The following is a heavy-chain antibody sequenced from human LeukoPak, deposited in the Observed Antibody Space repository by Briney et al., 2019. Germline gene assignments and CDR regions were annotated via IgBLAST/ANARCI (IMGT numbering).Heavy chain of an antibody. V-gene: IGHV4-39*07. CDR2: IHYSGST. CDR3: ARDVGATPGYFDY. Sequence: SETLSLTCAVSGGSISSKSYYWGWIRQPPGKGLEWIGNIHYSGSTYYNPSLKSRVTISVDTSKNQFSLKLNSVTAADTAVYYCARDVGATPGYFDYWGQGTLVTVSS. CDR1: GGSISSKSYY. D-gene: IGHD1-26*01. J-gene: IGHJ4*02.